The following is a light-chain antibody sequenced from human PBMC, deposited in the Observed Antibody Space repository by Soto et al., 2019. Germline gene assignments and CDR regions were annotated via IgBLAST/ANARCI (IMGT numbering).Light chain of an antibody. V-gene: IGKV3-20*01. CDR1: QSISSD. J-gene: IGKJ1*01. CDR2: GAS. Sequence: EIVLTQSPGTLSLSPGERATLSCRASQSISSDLAWYQQKPGQAPRLLMYGASSRATHIPDRFSGSGSGTDFTLTISRLEPEDFAAYYCQQYGDTPRTFGQGTKVEIK. CDR3: QQYGDTPRT.